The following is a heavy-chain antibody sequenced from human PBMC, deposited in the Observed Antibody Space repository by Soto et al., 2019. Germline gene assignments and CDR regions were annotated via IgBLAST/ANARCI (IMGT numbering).Heavy chain of an antibody. Sequence: QVQLQESGPGLVKPSETLSLTCTVSGGSISSYYWSWIRQPPGKGLEWIGYIYYSGSTNYNPSLKSRVTISVDTSKNQFSLKLSSVTAADTAVYYCARHKSSGYDLGYFDYWGQGTLVTVSS. D-gene: IGHD5-12*01. V-gene: IGHV4-59*08. CDR2: IYYSGST. CDR1: GGSISSYY. J-gene: IGHJ4*02. CDR3: ARHKSSGYDLGYFDY.